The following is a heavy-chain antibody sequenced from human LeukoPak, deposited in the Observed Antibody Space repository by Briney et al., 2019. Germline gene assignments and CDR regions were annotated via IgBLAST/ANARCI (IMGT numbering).Heavy chain of an antibody. CDR3: ARSVREQYWAGWYFDL. J-gene: IGHJ2*01. V-gene: IGHV1-2*02. CDR1: GYIFTGYF. Sequence: GASVKVSCKASGYIFTGYFLHWVRQAPGQGLEWVGWINLNSGATNYAQKFQGRVTMTRDTSISTAYMELSGLRSDDTAVYYCARSVREQYWAGWYFDLWGRGTLVTVSS. CDR2: INLNSGAT. D-gene: IGHD4-4*01.